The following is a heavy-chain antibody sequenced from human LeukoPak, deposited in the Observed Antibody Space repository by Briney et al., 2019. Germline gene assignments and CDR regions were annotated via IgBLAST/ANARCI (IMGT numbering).Heavy chain of an antibody. D-gene: IGHD3-10*01. CDR1: GFSFSSYC. J-gene: IGHJ4*02. Sequence: GESLTLSCAASGFSFSSYCMHWVRQAPGKGLEWISRINSDGSSTNYASSVKGRFTISRDNAKNTFYLQMNSLRAEDTAVYYCARDGKVRGVRHFNALVADLYYWGQGTLVTVSS. CDR3: ARDGKVRGVRHFNALVADLYY. CDR2: INSDGSST. V-gene: IGHV3-74*01.